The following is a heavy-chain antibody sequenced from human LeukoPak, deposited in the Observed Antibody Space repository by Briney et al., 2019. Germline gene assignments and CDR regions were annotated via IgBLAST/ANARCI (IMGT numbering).Heavy chain of an antibody. CDR1: GYTFTSYG. CDR2: ISAYNGNT. J-gene: IGHJ4*02. D-gene: IGHD3-10*01. Sequence: ASVKVSCKASGYTFTSYGISWVRQAPGQGLEWMGWISAYNGNTNYAQKLQGRVTMTTDTSTSTAYMELRSLRSDDTAVYYCARDLYYYGSGSYSSWGQGTLVTVSS. CDR3: ARDLYYYGSGSYSS. V-gene: IGHV1-18*01.